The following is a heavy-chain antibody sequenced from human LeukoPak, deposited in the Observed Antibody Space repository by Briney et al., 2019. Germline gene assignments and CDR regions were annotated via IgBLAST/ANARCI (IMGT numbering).Heavy chain of an antibody. V-gene: IGHV1-69*13. Sequence: ASVKVSCKASGGTFSSYAISWVRQAPGQGLEWMGGIIPIFGPANYAQKFQGRVTITADESTSTAYMELSSLRSEDTAVYYCARGYCSSTSCYQIAYNWFDPWGQGTLVTVSS. J-gene: IGHJ5*02. CDR2: IIPIFGPA. D-gene: IGHD2-2*01. CDR3: ARGYCSSTSCYQIAYNWFDP. CDR1: GGTFSSYA.